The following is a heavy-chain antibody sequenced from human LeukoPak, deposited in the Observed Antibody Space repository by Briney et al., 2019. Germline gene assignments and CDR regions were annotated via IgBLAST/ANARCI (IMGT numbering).Heavy chain of an antibody. J-gene: IGHJ1*01. D-gene: IGHD3-3*01. V-gene: IGHV4-30-2*01. Sequence: SETLSLTCTVSGGSISSGGYYWSWIRQPPGKGLEWIGYIYHSGSTYYNPSLKSRVTISVDRSKNQFSLKLSSVTAADTAVYYCARDQGEGFWSGYYIGYFQHWGQGTLVTVSS. CDR3: ARDQGEGFWSGYYIGYFQH. CDR1: GGSISSGGYY. CDR2: IYHSGST.